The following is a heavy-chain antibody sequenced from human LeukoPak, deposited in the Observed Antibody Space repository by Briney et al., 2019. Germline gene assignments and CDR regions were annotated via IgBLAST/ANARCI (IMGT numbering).Heavy chain of an antibody. Sequence: ASVKVSCKSSGYTFTIYGISWVRQAPGQGLEWMGWISAYNGNTNYAQKLQGRVTMTTDTSTSTAYMELRSLRSDDTAVYYCATSYGSGAQIDYEDKDYYYYGMDVWGQGTTVTVSS. J-gene: IGHJ6*02. CDR1: GYTFTIYG. CDR3: ATSYGSGAQIDYEDKDYYYYGMDV. D-gene: IGHD3-10*01. CDR2: ISAYNGNT. V-gene: IGHV1-18*01.